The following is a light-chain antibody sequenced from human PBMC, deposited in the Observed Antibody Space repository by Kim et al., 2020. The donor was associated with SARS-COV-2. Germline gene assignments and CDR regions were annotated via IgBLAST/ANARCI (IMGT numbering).Light chain of an antibody. CDR1: SGDVGGYNF. CDR2: DVT. V-gene: IGLV2-14*03. J-gene: IGLJ2*01. CDR3: SSYTDSETVI. Sequence: GQPLSISCTGTSGDVGGYNFVCWYQQHPGEAPKVMIYDVTTRTSGVSDRFSGSKSGNAASLAISGLQAEDEATYYCSSYTDSETVIFGGGTQLTVL.